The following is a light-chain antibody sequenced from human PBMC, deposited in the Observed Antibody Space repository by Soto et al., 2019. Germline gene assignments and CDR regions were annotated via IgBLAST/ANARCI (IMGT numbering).Light chain of an antibody. V-gene: IGKV1-8*01. CDR2: AAS. CDR1: QGISSY. CDR3: QQYYSYPFT. J-gene: IGKJ3*01. Sequence: IRMTHSPSSFSASTLYRVTITFLASQGISSYLAWYQQKPGKAPKLLIYAASTLQSGVPSRFSGSGSGTDFTLTISCLQSEDFATYYCQQYYSYPFTFGPGTKVDIK.